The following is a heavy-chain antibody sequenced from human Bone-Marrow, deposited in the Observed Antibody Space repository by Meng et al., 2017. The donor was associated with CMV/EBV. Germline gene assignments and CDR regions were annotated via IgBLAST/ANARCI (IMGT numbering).Heavy chain of an antibody. CDR2: INPNSGGT. Sequence: ASVKVSCKASGYTFTGYYMHWVRQAPGQGLEWMGWINPNSGGTNYAQKFQGRVTMTRDTSISTAYMEPSRLRSDDTAVYYCARVGLKLERRNCYFDYWGQGTLVTVSS. D-gene: IGHD1-1*01. CDR1: GYTFTGYY. V-gene: IGHV1-2*02. J-gene: IGHJ4*02. CDR3: ARVGLKLERRNCYFDY.